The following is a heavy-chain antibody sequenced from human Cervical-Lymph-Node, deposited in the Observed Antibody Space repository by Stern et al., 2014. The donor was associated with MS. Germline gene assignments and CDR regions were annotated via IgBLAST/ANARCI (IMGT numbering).Heavy chain of an antibody. V-gene: IGHV4-30-2*01. D-gene: IGHD2-21*01. CDR1: GGSISSGGSS. J-gene: IGHJ3*01. CDR3: ARGGVIYTQDRNGFDV. CDR2: IYHSGST. Sequence: QLLESGSGQAKPSQTLSLTCAVSGGSISSGGSSWNWIRQPPGKGLEWIGFIYHSGSTYYKPSIQGRVFISVDTSKNQFALNLRSVTAADTAVYYCARGGVIYTQDRNGFDVWGQGTMVTVSS.